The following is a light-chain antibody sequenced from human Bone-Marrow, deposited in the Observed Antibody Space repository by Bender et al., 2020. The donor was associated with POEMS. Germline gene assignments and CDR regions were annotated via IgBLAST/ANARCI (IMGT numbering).Light chain of an antibody. V-gene: IGLV2-14*01. J-gene: IGLJ1*01. CDR3: MSYTTGSRYV. CDR1: SSSVGGYNF. CDR2: EVN. Sequence: QSALTQPASVSGSPGQSITISCTGTSSSVGGYNFVSWYQHHPGKAPKLMIYEVNKRPSGVSDRFSGSKSGNTASLTISGLQAEDEADYYCMSYTTGSRYVFGSGTKVTVL.